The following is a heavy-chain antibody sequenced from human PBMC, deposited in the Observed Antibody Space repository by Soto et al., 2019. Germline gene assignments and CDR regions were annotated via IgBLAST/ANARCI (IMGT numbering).Heavy chain of an antibody. J-gene: IGHJ4*02. Sequence: XGSLRLSCAASGFTFSSYAMGWVRQGPGKGLEWVAVVSIGGSTHYADSVRGRFTISRDNSKNTLSLQMNSLTAEDTAVYFCAKRRGAGGHFDYWGPGDLVTVSS. CDR1: GFTFSSYA. CDR2: VSIGGST. CDR3: AKRRGAGGHFDY. V-gene: IGHV3-23*01. D-gene: IGHD2-15*01.